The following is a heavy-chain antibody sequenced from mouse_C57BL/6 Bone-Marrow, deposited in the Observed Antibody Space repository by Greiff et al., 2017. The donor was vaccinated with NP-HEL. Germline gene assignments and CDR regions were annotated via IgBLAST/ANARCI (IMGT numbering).Heavy chain of an antibody. CDR1: GYTFTEYT. CDR3: ARHGDYFGSSYGYFDV. V-gene: IGHV1-62-2*01. J-gene: IGHJ1*03. CDR2: FYPGSGSI. Sequence: QLQQPGAELVKPGASVKLSCKASGYTFTEYTIHWVKQRSGQGLEWIGWFYPGSGSIQNNEQFKDKATLTADKSSSTVYMDLRRLTSEDSAVYFCARHGDYFGSSYGYFDVWGTGTTVTVSS. D-gene: IGHD1-1*01.